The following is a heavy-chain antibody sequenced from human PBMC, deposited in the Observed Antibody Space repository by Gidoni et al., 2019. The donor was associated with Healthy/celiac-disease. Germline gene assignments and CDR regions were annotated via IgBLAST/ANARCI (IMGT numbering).Heavy chain of an antibody. J-gene: IGHJ4*02. CDR2: ISGSGGST. V-gene: IGHV3-23*01. Sequence: EVQLLESGGGLVQPGGSLILSCAASGFTFSSYDMSGVRPATGKGLEWVSAISGSGGSTYYADTVKGRFTISRDNSKNTLYLQMNSLRAEDTAVYYCAKGAAQRITMVRGVGSAPDYWGQGTLVTVSS. CDR3: AKGAAQRITMVRGVGSAPDY. CDR1: GFTFSSYD. D-gene: IGHD3-10*01.